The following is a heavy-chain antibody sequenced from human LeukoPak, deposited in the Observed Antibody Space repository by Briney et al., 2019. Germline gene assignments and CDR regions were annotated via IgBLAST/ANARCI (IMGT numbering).Heavy chain of an antibody. V-gene: IGHV1-69*05. Sequence: GASVKVSCKASGGTFSSYAISWVRQAPGQGLEWMGGIIPIFGTASYAQKFQGRVTITTDESTSTAYMELSSLRSEDTAVYYCARSTGVPAATFDYWGQGTLVTVSS. D-gene: IGHD2-2*01. CDR3: ARSTGVPAATFDY. J-gene: IGHJ4*02. CDR2: IIPIFGTA. CDR1: GGTFSSYA.